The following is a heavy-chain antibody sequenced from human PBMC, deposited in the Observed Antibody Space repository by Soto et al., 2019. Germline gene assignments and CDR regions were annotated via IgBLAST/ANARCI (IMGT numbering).Heavy chain of an antibody. CDR3: AKDQLLWSGFDY. D-gene: IGHD3-10*01. V-gene: IGHV3-30*18. CDR1: GFTFSSYA. J-gene: IGHJ4*02. Sequence: QVPLEESGGGVVQPGRSLRLSCAASGFTFSSYAMHWVRQAPGKGLEWVAIVSYDGVNKYYADSVKGRFTISRDNSKNTLYLQMNSLRDEDTAVYFCAKDQLLWSGFDYWGQGTLVTVSS. CDR2: VSYDGVNK.